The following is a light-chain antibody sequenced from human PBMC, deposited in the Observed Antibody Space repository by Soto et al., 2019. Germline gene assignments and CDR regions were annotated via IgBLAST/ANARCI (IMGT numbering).Light chain of an antibody. Sequence: ENVLTQSAASLSLSPGERATLSCRASQSVGRYLAWFQQKPGQAPRLLIYDSSDRATGIPARFSGSGSGTDFTLTISSLEPDDFAVYYCQQYGRSRSFGQGTRLAIK. CDR2: DSS. V-gene: IGKV3-11*01. CDR3: QQYGRSRS. CDR1: QSVGRY. J-gene: IGKJ5*01.